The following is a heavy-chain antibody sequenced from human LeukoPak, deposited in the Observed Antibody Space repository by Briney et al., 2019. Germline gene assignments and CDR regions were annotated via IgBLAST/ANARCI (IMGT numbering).Heavy chain of an antibody. V-gene: IGHV4-4*07. D-gene: IGHD2-2*02. CDR2: IYTSGST. CDR3: AEVPAAIGVLGYFDY. Sequence: SETLSFTCTVSGGSISSYYWSWIRQPAGKGLEWIGRIYTSGSTNYNPSLKSRVTMSVDTSKNQFSLKLSSVTAADTAVYYCAEVPAAIGVLGYFDYWGQGTLVTVSS. CDR1: GGSISSYY. J-gene: IGHJ4*02.